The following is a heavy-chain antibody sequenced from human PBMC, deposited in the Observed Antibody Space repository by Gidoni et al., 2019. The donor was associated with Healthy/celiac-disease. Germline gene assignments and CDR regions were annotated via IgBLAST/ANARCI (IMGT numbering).Heavy chain of an antibody. CDR2: INHSGST. J-gene: IGHJ4*02. V-gene: IGHV4-34*01. Sequence: QVQLQQWGAGLLKASETLSLTCAVYGGSFSGYYWSWIRQPPGKGLEWIGEINHSGSTNYNPSRKSRVTISVDTSKNQFSLMLSSVTAADTAVYYCARGRDTAMVLDYWGQGTLVTVSS. D-gene: IGHD5-18*01. CDR3: ARGRDTAMVLDY. CDR1: GGSFSGYY.